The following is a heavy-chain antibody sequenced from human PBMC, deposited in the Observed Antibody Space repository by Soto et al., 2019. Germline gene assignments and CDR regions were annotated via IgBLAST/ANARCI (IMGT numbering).Heavy chain of an antibody. Sequence: EVQLVESGGGLVQPGGSLRLSCAASGFTFSSYSMNWVRQAPGKGLEWVSYISSSSSTIYYADSVKGRFTISRDNAKNSLYLQMNSLRAEDTAVYYCARGSMAWFDPWGQETLVTVSS. J-gene: IGHJ5*02. V-gene: IGHV3-48*01. CDR3: ARGSMAWFDP. CDR2: ISSSSSTI. CDR1: GFTFSSYS. D-gene: IGHD3-10*01.